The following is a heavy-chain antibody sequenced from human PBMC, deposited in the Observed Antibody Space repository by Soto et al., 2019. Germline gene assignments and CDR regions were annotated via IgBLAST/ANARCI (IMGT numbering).Heavy chain of an antibody. CDR3: ATDHGEYGYYYYGMDV. J-gene: IGHJ6*02. D-gene: IGHD4-17*01. CDR1: GGSISSYY. V-gene: IGHV4-59*01. Sequence: SETLSLTCTVSGGSISSYYWSWIRQPPGKGLEWIGYIYYSGSTNYNPSLKSRVTISVDTSKNQFSLKLSSVTAADTAVYYCATDHGEYGYYYYGMDVWGQGTTVTVSS. CDR2: IYYSGST.